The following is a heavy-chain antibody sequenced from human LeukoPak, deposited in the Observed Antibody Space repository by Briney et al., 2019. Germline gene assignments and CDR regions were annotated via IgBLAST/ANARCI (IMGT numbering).Heavy chain of an antibody. J-gene: IGHJ5*02. Sequence: GSLRLSCAASGFSFSSYAMSWVRQAPGKGLEWIGYIYYSGSTNYNPSLKSRVTISVDTSKNQFSLKLSSVTAADTAVYYCARRRGPYNWFDPWAREPWSPSPQ. CDR3: ARRRGPYNWFDP. CDR2: IYYSGST. V-gene: IGHV4-59*08. CDR1: GFSFSSYA.